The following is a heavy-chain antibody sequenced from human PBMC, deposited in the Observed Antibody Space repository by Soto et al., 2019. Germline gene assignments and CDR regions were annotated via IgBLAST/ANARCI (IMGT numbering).Heavy chain of an antibody. V-gene: IGHV3-23*01. CDR1: RFSFSDFA. Sequence: DVQLLESGGGLVQSGGSLTLSCAASRFSFSDFAMRWVRQAPGKGLEWVSSIGGLGSDTYYADPVKGRFTISRDNSKSTLYLQMDGLRDEDTAVYYCAKDAVPYNGKWDWFDSWGQGTLVIVS. D-gene: IGHD1-20*01. CDR2: IGGLGSDT. J-gene: IGHJ5*01. CDR3: AKDAVPYNGKWDWFDS.